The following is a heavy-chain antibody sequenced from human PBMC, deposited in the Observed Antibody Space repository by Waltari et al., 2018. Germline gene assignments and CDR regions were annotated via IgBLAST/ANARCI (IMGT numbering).Heavy chain of an antibody. V-gene: IGHV4-34*01. D-gene: IGHD1-26*01. Sequence: SGYYWSWIRQPPGKGLEWIGEINHSGSTNYNPSLKSRVTISVDTSKNQFSLKLSSVTAADTAVYYCARNYGGSYYSDYWGQGTLVTVSS. CDR2: INHSGST. CDR1: SGYY. CDR3: ARNYGGSYYSDY. J-gene: IGHJ4*02.